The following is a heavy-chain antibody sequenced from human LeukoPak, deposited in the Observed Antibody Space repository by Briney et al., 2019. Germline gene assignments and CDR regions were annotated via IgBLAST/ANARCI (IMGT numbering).Heavy chain of an antibody. Sequence: ASVKVSCKASGGTFSSYAISWVRQAPGQGLEWMGGIIPIFGTANYAQKFQGRVTITADESTSTAYMELSSLRSEDTAVYYCARHNTVAARPGGWFDPWGQGTLVTVSS. V-gene: IGHV1-69*13. J-gene: IGHJ5*02. D-gene: IGHD6-6*01. CDR2: IIPIFGTA. CDR1: GGTFSSYA. CDR3: ARHNTVAARPGGWFDP.